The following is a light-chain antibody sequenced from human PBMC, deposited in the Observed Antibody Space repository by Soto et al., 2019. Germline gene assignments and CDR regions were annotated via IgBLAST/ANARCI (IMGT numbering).Light chain of an antibody. Sequence: EIVMTQSPATLSVCPGERATLSCRASQNVNSNLGWYQQKPGQVPRLLVYGASTRATGFPARFSGSGSGTEFTLTISSLQSEDFAVYYCQQYNNWPPLTFGGGSKVDIK. CDR1: QNVNSN. CDR3: QQYNNWPPLT. J-gene: IGKJ4*01. V-gene: IGKV3-15*01. CDR2: GAS.